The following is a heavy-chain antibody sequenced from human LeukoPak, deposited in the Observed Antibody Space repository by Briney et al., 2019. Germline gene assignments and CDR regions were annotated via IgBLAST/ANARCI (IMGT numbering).Heavy chain of an antibody. V-gene: IGHV3-30*02. CDR1: GFTFSSYA. D-gene: IGHD3-9*01. Sequence: GGSLRLSCAASGFTFSSYAMHWVRQAPGKGLEWVAFIRYDGNNKYYADSVKGRFTISRDNSKNTLYLQMSSLRAEDTAVYYCANGPHYNILTGFYKVRSHLDYWGQGTLVTVPS. CDR2: IRYDGNNK. CDR3: ANGPHYNILTGFYKVRSHLDY. J-gene: IGHJ4*02.